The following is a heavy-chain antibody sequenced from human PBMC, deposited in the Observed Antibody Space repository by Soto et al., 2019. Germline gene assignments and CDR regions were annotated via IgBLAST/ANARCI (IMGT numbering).Heavy chain of an antibody. CDR2: ISGSGGST. V-gene: IGHV3-23*01. Sequence: GGSLRLSCAASGFTFSSYAMSWVRQAPGKGLEWVSAISGSGGSTYYADSVKGRFTISRDNSKNTLYLQMNSLRAEDTAVYYCAKDTPSIVATIYGIFDYWGQGTLVTVSS. CDR3: AKDTPSIVATIYGIFDY. J-gene: IGHJ4*02. D-gene: IGHD5-12*01. CDR1: GFTFSSYA.